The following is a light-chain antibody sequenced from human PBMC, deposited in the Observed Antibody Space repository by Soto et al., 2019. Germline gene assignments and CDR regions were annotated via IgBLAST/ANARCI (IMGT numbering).Light chain of an antibody. J-gene: IGKJ2*01. V-gene: IGKV1-9*01. CDR2: AAS. Sequence: IQLTQSPSSLSASVGDRVTITCRASQGISSYLAWYQQKPGKAPKLLIYAASTLQSGVPSRFSGSGSGTDFTLTISSRQPEDFATYYCQQLNSYLLYTFGQGTKLEIK. CDR1: QGISSY. CDR3: QQLNSYLLYT.